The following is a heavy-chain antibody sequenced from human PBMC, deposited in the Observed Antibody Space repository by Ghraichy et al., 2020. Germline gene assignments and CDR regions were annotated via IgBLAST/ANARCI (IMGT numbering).Heavy chain of an antibody. CDR1: GASISGFY. CDR2: IYYSGTT. V-gene: IGHV4-59*01. J-gene: IGHJ6*02. D-gene: IGHD3-3*01. CDR3: ARGPTMFGVAPWGMDI. Sequence: SETLSLTCTVSGASISGFYWSWIRQPPGKGLEWIGHIYYSGTTNYSPSLKSRLTLSVDRSQNLVSLRLSSVTSADTAVYYCARGPTMFGVAPWGMDIWGQGTTFTVS.